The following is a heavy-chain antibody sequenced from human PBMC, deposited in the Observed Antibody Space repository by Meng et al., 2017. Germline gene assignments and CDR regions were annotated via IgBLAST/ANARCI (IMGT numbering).Heavy chain of an antibody. CDR3: ARDWPYYASSGYVYYYYGMDV. D-gene: IGHD3-22*01. J-gene: IGHJ6*02. Sequence: ASVKVSCKASGYTFTGYYMHWVRQAPGQGLEWMGRINPNSGGPNYAQRLQGRVTMTRDTSISTAYMQLSSLRSDDTAVYYCARDWPYYASSGYVYYYYGMDVWGQGTTVTVSS. CDR1: GYTFTGYY. V-gene: IGHV1-2*06. CDR2: INPNSGGP.